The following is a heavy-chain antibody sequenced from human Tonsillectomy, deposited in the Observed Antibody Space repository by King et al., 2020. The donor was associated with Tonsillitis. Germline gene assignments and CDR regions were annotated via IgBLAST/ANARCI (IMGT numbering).Heavy chain of an antibody. V-gene: IGHV4-61*02. D-gene: IGHD4-11*01. CDR1: GGSIRGGSFY. CDR3: AWARYSNFAANYYYVDV. CDR2: MHTSGTT. J-gene: IGHJ6*03. Sequence: VQLQESGPGLVKPSQSLSLSCTVSGGSIRGGSFYWTWSRQPAGKGLGCIGRMHTSGTTNYSPSPRSRVTMSIDTSKSQFSLNLTSVTPADTAVYYCAWARYSNFAANYYYVDVWGKGTTVTVSS.